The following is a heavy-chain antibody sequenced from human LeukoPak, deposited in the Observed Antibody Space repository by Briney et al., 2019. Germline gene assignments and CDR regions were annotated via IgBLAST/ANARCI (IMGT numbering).Heavy chain of an antibody. Sequence: GGSLRLSCAASGFTFDDYGMSWVRQAPGKGLEWVSGIIWSGGSTGYADSVKGRFTISRDNAKNSLYLQMNSLRAEDTALYYCARGIRYSSSWYSRGAYYYMDVWGKGTTVTISS. D-gene: IGHD6-13*01. CDR3: ARGIRYSSSWYSRGAYYYMDV. V-gene: IGHV3-20*04. CDR2: IIWSGGST. CDR1: GFTFDDYG. J-gene: IGHJ6*03.